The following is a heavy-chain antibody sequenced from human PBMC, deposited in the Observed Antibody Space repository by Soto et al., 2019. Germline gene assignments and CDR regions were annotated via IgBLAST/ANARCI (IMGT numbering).Heavy chain of an antibody. Sequence: SVKVSCKASGFTFTSSAVQWVRQARGQRLEWIGWIVVGSGNTNYAQKFQERVTITRDMSTSTAYMELSSLRSEDTAVYYCAAEDYYDSSGYYYAFDIWGQGTTVTVSS. CDR3: AAEDYYDSSGYYYAFDI. CDR2: IVVGSGNT. D-gene: IGHD3-22*01. CDR1: GFTFTSSA. V-gene: IGHV1-58*01. J-gene: IGHJ3*02.